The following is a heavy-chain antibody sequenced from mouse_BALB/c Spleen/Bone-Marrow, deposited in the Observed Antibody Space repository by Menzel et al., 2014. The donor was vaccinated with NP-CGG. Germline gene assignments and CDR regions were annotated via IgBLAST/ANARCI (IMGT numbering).Heavy chain of an antibody. CDR2: ITNGGGAT. CDR3: ARPRYPFYAMDS. V-gene: IGHV5-12-2*01. CDR1: GFTFNSNT. Sequence: EVKLMESGGGLVQPGGSLKLSCAASGFTFNSNTMSWVRQTPEKRLEWVAYITNGGGATYYLDTVKGRFTISRDSAENTLYLQMSSLKSEDTAMYYCARPRYPFYAMDSWGQGTSVTVSS. J-gene: IGHJ4*01. D-gene: IGHD2-14*01.